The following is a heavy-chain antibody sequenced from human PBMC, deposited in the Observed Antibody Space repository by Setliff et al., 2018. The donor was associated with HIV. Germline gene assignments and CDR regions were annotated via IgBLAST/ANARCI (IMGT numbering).Heavy chain of an antibody. J-gene: IGHJ4*02. Sequence: PGGSLRLSCAASGFTFDDYAMHWVRQAPGKGLEWVSGISWNSGSIGYADSVKGRFTISRDNAKNSLYLQMNSLRAEDTAVYYCASILGAYWGQGTLVTVSS. V-gene: IGHV3-9*01. CDR3: ASILGAY. CDR1: GFTFDDYA. CDR2: ISWNSGSI. D-gene: IGHD3-16*01.